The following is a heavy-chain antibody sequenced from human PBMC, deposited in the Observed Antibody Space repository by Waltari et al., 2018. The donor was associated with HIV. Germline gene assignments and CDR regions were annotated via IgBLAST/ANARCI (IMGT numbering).Heavy chain of an antibody. CDR2: IYYSGST. J-gene: IGHJ5*02. CDR3: ARGLRVVVVPAATFWFDP. Sequence: QHPGKGLEWIGYIYYSGSTYYNPSLKSRVTISVDTSKNQFSLKLSSVTAADTAVYYCARGLRVVVVPAATFWFDPWGQGTLVTVSS. V-gene: IGHV4-31*02. D-gene: IGHD2-2*01.